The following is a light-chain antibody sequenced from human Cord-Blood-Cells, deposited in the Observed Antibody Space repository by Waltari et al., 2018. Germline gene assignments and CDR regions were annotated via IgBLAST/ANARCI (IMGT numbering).Light chain of an antibody. V-gene: IGLV2-14*01. CDR1: SSDVGGYNY. CDR2: DVS. J-gene: IGLJ1*01. CDR3: SSYTSSSTLYV. Sequence: QSALTQPPSASGSPGQSITISCTGTSSDVGGYNYVSWYQQHPRKAPKLMIYDVSNRPSGVSNRFSGCKSGNTASLTISGLQAEDDADYYCSSYTSSSTLYVFGTGTKVTVL.